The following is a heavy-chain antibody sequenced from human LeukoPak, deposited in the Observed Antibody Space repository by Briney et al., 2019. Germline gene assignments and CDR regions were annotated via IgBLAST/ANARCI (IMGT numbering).Heavy chain of an antibody. D-gene: IGHD3-10*01. Sequence: GGSLRLSCAGSGFIFSSYSMNWVRQAPGKELEWVSSISSSSSYIYYADSVKGRFTISRDNAKNSLYLQMNSLRAEDTAVYYCARVFYYGSGSYYTLDCWGQGTLVTVSS. CDR3: ARVFYYGSGSYYTLDC. V-gene: IGHV3-21*01. CDR1: GFIFSSYS. J-gene: IGHJ4*02. CDR2: ISSSSSYI.